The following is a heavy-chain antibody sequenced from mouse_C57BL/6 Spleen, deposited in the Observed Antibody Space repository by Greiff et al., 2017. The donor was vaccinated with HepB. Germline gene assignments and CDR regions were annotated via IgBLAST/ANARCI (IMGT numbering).Heavy chain of an antibody. CDR1: GFSLTSYG. J-gene: IGHJ4*01. CDR3: AKQYYDYDGGSYYAMDY. CDR2: IWGGGST. V-gene: IGHV2-9*01. D-gene: IGHD2-4*01. Sequence: VKLMESGPGLVAPSQSLSITCTVSGFSLTSYGVDWVRQPPGKGLEWLGVIWGGGSTNYNSALMSRLSISKDNSKSQVFLKMNSLQTDDTAMYYCAKQYYDYDGGSYYAMDYWGQGTSVTVSA.